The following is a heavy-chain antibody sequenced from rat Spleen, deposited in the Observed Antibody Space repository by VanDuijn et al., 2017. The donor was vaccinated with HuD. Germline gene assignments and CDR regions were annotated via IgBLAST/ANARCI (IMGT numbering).Heavy chain of an antibody. J-gene: IGHJ2*01. CDR3: ARRHYGYTDYFDY. V-gene: IGHV5S13*01. CDR1: GFTYSNYV. CDR2: ISTGGGNT. D-gene: IGHD1-11*01. Sequence: EVQLVESGGGLVQPGRSLKLSCAASGFTYSNYVMAWVRQAPTKGLEWVASISTGGGNTYYRDSVKGRFTISRDNAKNTLSLQMDSLRSEDTATYYCARRHYGYTDYFDYWGQGVMVPVSS.